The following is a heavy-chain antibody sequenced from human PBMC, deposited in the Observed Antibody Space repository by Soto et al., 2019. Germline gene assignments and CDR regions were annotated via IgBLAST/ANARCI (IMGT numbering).Heavy chain of an antibody. J-gene: IGHJ3*02. CDR3: ARDTGTYRFDAFDI. CDR1: GFTFDSHA. V-gene: IGHV3-23*01. D-gene: IGHD1-26*01. Sequence: EVQLLESGGGLVQPGGSLRLSCGVSGFTFDSHAMNWVHQAPGRGLEWVSRISGGGGSTDYADSVKGRFTVSRDNSQNTLFLQMNSLRVDDTAIFYCARDTGTYRFDAFDIWGQGTMVTVSS. CDR2: ISGGGGST.